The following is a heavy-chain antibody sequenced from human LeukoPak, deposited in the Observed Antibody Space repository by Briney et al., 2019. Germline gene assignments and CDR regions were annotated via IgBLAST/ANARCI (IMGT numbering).Heavy chain of an antibody. D-gene: IGHD1-20*01. Sequence: GGSLRLSCAASGFTFSSYSMNWVRQAPGKGLEWVSSISSSSSYIYYADSVKGRLTISRDNAKNSLYLQMNSLRAEDTAVYYCARDLTGTLSMDVWGKGTTVTVSS. J-gene: IGHJ6*03. CDR3: ARDLTGTLSMDV. CDR1: GFTFSSYS. CDR2: ISSSSSYI. V-gene: IGHV3-21*01.